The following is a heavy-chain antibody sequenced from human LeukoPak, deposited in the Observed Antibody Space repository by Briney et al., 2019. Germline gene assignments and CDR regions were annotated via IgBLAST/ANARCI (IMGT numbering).Heavy chain of an antibody. CDR3: ARDGSGSYYKYFQH. Sequence: GGSLRLSCAASGFTFSSYSMNWVRQAPGKGLEWVSYISSGSGLIYYADSVKGRFTISRDNAKNSLYLHMNSLRDDDTAVYYCARDGSGSYYKYFQHWGQGTLVTVSS. J-gene: IGHJ1*01. CDR1: GFTFSSYS. V-gene: IGHV3-48*02. CDR2: ISSGSGLI. D-gene: IGHD3-10*01.